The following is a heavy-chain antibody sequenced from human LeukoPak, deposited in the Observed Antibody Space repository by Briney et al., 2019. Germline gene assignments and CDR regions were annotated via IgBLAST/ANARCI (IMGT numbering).Heavy chain of an antibody. CDR3: ARDNDSRDPPHFDY. CDR1: GYTFTGYY. V-gene: IGHV1-2*02. D-gene: IGHD3-16*01. CDR2: ISPNSGGT. Sequence: GASVKVSCKASGYTFTGYYMHWVRQAPGQGLEWMGWISPNSGGTNYAQKFQGRVTITRNTSISTAYMELSSLRSEDTAVYYCARDNDSRDPPHFDYWGQGTLVTVSS. J-gene: IGHJ4*02.